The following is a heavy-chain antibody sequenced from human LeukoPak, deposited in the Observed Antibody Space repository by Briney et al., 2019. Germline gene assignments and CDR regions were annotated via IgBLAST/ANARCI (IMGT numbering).Heavy chain of an antibody. Sequence: SETLSLTCTVSGGSVSSGTYYWSWIRQPAGKGLEWIGRIYTSGSTTYNPSLKSRVTISVDTSKNQFSLKLSSVTAADTAVYYCARDQLEEWQTDAFDIWGQGTMVTVSS. CDR2: IYTSGST. CDR3: ARDQLEEWQTDAFDI. V-gene: IGHV4-61*02. J-gene: IGHJ3*02. D-gene: IGHD3-16*01. CDR1: GGSVSSGTYY.